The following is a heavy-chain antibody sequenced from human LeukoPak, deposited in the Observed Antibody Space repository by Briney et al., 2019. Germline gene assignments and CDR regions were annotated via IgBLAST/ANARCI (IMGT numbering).Heavy chain of an antibody. V-gene: IGHV3-20*01. Sequence: GGSLRLSCAASGFTFDDYGMSWVRQAPGKGLEWVSGINWNGGSTGYADSVKGRFTISRDNAKNSLYLQMNSLRAEDTALYHCARVVPYSSGWYRDTHYCYGMDVWGQGTTVTVSS. J-gene: IGHJ6*02. CDR1: GFTFDDYG. CDR2: INWNGGST. CDR3: ARVVPYSSGWYRDTHYCYGMDV. D-gene: IGHD6-19*01.